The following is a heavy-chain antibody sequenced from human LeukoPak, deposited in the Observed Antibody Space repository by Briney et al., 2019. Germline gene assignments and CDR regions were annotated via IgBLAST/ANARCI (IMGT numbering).Heavy chain of an antibody. Sequence: GGSLRLSCAASGFTFNSYWMSWVRQAAGKGLEWVANIKEDGSAQYYVDSVKGRFTISRDNAKNSLYLQMDSLRDEDTAVYYCATGDCGGDCYSSYFDYWGQGTLVTVSS. D-gene: IGHD2-21*02. CDR3: ATGDCGGDCYSSYFDY. V-gene: IGHV3-7*01. CDR1: GFTFNSYW. J-gene: IGHJ4*02. CDR2: IKEDGSAQ.